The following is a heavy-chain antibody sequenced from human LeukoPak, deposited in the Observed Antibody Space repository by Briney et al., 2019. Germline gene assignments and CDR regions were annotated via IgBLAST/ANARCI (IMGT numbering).Heavy chain of an antibody. CDR1: GFTFSNYW. D-gene: IGHD5-24*01. CDR2: IKQDGSAK. V-gene: IGHV3-7*01. J-gene: IGHJ4*02. Sequence: PGGSLRLSCAASGFTFSNYWMSWVRQAPGKGLEWVADIKQDGSAKYYMDSVKGRFTISRDGAKNSLYLQMNSLRAEDTAVYYCARIGSRDGYTVDFWGQGTLVTVSS. CDR3: ARIGSRDGYTVDF.